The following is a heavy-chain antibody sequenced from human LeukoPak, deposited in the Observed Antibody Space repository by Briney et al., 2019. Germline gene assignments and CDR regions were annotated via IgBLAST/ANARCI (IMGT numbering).Heavy chain of an antibody. CDR2: ISYDGSRK. D-gene: IGHD6-19*01. CDR3: ARSRSASTSGWYDYFDY. J-gene: IGHJ4*02. V-gene: IGHV3-30*04. CDR1: GFTFSSSA. Sequence: GGSLRLSCAASGFTFSSSAMQWVRQAPGKGLEWVAVISYDGSRKYYADSVKGRFTISRDDSKSTLYLQMNSLRGEDMAVYYCARSRSASTSGWYDYFDYWGRGTLVTVSS.